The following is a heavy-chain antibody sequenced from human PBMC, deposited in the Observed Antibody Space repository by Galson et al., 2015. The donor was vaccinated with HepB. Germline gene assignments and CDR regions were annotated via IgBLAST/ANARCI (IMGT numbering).Heavy chain of an antibody. CDR1: GFTFSDYY. J-gene: IGHJ5*02. Sequence: SLRLSCAASGFTFSDYYMSWIRQAPGKGLEWVSYISSSGSTIYYADSVKGRFTISRDNAKNSLYLQMNSLRAEDTAVYYCARDGDFGVVIMGWFDPWGQGTLVTVSS. V-gene: IGHV3-11*01. CDR2: ISSSGSTI. CDR3: ARDGDFGVVIMGWFDP. D-gene: IGHD3-3*01.